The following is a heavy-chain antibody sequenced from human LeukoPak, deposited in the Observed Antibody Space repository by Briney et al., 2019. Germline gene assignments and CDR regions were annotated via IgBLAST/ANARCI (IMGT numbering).Heavy chain of an antibody. Sequence: SGTLSLTCAVSGGSISSSNWWSWVRQSPGKGLELIGEIYHSGSINYNPSLKSRVTISLDTSKNQFSLKLSSVTAADTAVYYCANSIDFDYGDYYFDYWGQGALVTISS. J-gene: IGHJ4*02. CDR3: ANSIDFDYGDYYFDY. CDR2: IYHSGSI. V-gene: IGHV4-4*02. D-gene: IGHD4-17*01. CDR1: GGSISSSNW.